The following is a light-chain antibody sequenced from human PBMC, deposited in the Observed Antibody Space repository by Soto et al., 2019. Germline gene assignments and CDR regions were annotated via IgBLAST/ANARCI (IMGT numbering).Light chain of an antibody. J-gene: IGKJ1*01. CDR3: QQYGSSPGT. Sequence: EIVLTQSPGTLSLSPGERATLSCRASQSVSSSYLAWYQQKPGQAPRLLIYGASSRATGIPDRFSGSGSGTDFTLTISRLEPEDFAVYYCQQYGSSPGTFGQGTRWKS. CDR1: QSVSSSY. V-gene: IGKV3-20*01. CDR2: GAS.